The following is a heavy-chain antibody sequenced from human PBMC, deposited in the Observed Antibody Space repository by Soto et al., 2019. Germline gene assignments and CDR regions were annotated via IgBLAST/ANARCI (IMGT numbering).Heavy chain of an antibody. CDR3: ADPAATEINIYYYGMAV. CDR2: IYYSGST. Sequence: QLQLHESGPGLVKPSEPLSLTCPVSGGSISSSSYYWGWIRQPPGKGLEWIWNIYYSGSTYYNPSLKSRVTISVDTFQTKFSRRLTSVSAAVTAVYYCADPAATEINIYYYGMAVWCRGTTVTVSS. J-gene: IGHJ6*02. CDR1: GGSISSSSYY. D-gene: IGHD1-26*01. V-gene: IGHV4-39*01.